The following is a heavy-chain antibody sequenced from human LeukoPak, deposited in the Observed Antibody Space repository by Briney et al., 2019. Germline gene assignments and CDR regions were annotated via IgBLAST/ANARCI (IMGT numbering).Heavy chain of an antibody. CDR3: ARGNPDGDYPLDY. Sequence: RSLRLSCVVSGVTFSQSWMHWVRHVPGKGLAWVSRINTDGRNTIYADSVKGRFTIPRDNAKNTLYLQMNSLRAEDTAVYYCARGNPDGDYPLDYWGQGILVTVSS. J-gene: IGHJ4*02. CDR1: GVTFSQSW. D-gene: IGHD4-17*01. CDR2: INTDGRNT. V-gene: IGHV3-74*01.